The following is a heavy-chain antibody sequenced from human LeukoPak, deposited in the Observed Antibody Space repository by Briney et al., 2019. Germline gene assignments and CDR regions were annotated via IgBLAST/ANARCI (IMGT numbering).Heavy chain of an antibody. J-gene: IGHJ4*02. D-gene: IGHD1-7*01. CDR1: GGSISSGAYY. V-gene: IGHV4-31*03. Sequence: SQTLSLTCTVSGGSISSGAYYWSWIRQHPGKGLEWIGYIYYSGSTYYNPSLKSRVTISVDMSKNQFSLNLNSVIDVDTAVYYCARVELWPTAHFDYWGQGTLVTVSS. CDR2: IYYSGST. CDR3: ARVELWPTAHFDY.